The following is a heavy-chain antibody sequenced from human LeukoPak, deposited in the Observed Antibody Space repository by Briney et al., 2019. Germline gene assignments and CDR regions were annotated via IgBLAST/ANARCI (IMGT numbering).Heavy chain of an antibody. Sequence: SVKVSCKASGGTFSSYAISWVRQAPGQGLEWMGGIIPIFGTANYAQKFQGRVTITAGESTSTAYMELSSLRSEDTAVYYCASGGYSGYDFYYYYYGMDVWGKGTTSPSPQ. V-gene: IGHV1-69*01. D-gene: IGHD5-12*01. CDR1: GGTFSSYA. J-gene: IGHJ6*04. CDR2: IIPIFGTA. CDR3: ASGGYSGYDFYYYYYGMDV.